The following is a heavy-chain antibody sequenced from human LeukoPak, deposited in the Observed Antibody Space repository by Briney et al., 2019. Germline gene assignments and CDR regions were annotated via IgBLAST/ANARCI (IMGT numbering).Heavy chain of an antibody. CDR1: GYTFTAYY. D-gene: IGHD3-22*01. Sequence: ASVKVSCKASGYTFTAYYMHWVRQAPGQGLEWMGWINPNSGGTTYAEKFQGRVTMTRDTSISTAYMELSRLRSDDTAVYYCARDLTYYYDSSGYYYPWGQGTMVTVSS. CDR2: INPNSGGT. J-gene: IGHJ3*01. CDR3: ARDLTYYYDSSGYYYP. V-gene: IGHV1-2*02.